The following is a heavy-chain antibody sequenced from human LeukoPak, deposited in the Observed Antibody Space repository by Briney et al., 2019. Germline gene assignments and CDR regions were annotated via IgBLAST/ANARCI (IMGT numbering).Heavy chain of an antibody. V-gene: IGHV5-51*01. J-gene: IGHJ6*03. D-gene: IGHD3-3*01. CDR2: VYPAGSQT. CDR1: SYSFTDYW. Sequence: GESLKISCKASSYSFTDYWIGWVRQMPGQGLEWMGIVYPAGSQTIYSPSFQGQVTISVDRSTRTAYLQWNTLKASDTAMYYCARQGTIFGVVRDYYYYMDVWGKGTTVTVSS. CDR3: ARQGTIFGVVRDYYYYMDV.